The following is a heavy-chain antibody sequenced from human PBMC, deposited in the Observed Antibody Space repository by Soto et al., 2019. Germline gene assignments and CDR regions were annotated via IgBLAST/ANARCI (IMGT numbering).Heavy chain of an antibody. CDR2: ISYDGSNK. V-gene: IGHV3-30*18. Sequence: PGGSLRLSCAASGFTFSSYGMHWVRQAPGKGLEWVAVISYDGSNKYYADSVKGRFTISRDNSKNTLYLQMNSLRAEDTAVYYCAKESYSEARYYDFWSGYYYYYYGMDVWGQGTTVTVSS. D-gene: IGHD3-3*01. J-gene: IGHJ6*02. CDR3: AKESYSEARYYDFWSGYYYYYYGMDV. CDR1: GFTFSSYG.